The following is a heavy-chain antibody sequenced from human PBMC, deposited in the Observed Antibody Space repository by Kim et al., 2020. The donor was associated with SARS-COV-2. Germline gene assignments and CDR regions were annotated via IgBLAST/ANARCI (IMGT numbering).Heavy chain of an antibody. Sequence: GSTSYAQKFQGRVTMTRDTSTSTVYMELSSLRSEDTAVYYCARPSSYDDYWGQGTLVTVSS. V-gene: IGHV1-46*01. CDR3: ARPSSYDDY. CDR2: GST. J-gene: IGHJ4*02. D-gene: IGHD5-18*01.